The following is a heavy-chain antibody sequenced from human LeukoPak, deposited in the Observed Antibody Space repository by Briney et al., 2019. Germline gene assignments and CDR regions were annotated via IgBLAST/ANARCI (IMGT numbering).Heavy chain of an antibody. V-gene: IGHV3-21*01. CDR3: ASTFYGDSPPY. D-gene: IGHD4-17*01. CDR2: ISRNSSYT. Sequence: PGGSLRLSCAASGFTFSSYNMNWVRQAPGKGLEWVSSISRNSSYTYYADSVKGRFTISRDNAIDSLYLRMNSLRAEDTAVYYCASTFYGDSPPYWGQGTLVTVSS. CDR1: GFTFSSYN. J-gene: IGHJ4*02.